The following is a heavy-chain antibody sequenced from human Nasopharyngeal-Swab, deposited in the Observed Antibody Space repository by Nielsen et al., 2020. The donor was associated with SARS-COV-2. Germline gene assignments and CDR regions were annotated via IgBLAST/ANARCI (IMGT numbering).Heavy chain of an antibody. CDR2: IATSGAT. V-gene: IGHV3-23*01. CDR3: VRGSGYHYGDHHYGLDV. J-gene: IGHJ6*02. CDR1: GFAFSNNV. Sequence: GGSLRPSCAASGFAFSNNVLSWVRQAPGKGLEWVSSIATSGATYLADSVKGRFSVFRDNSRNTLTLHMINLRAEDPAVYHCVRGSGYHYGDHHYGLDVWGQGTTVTVSS. D-gene: IGHD3-22*01.